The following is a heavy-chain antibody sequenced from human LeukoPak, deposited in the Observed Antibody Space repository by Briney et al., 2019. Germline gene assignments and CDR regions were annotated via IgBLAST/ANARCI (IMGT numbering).Heavy chain of an antibody. CDR2: IYPRDSRT. D-gene: IGHD3-10*01. J-gene: IGHJ4*02. Sequence: RGESLKISCKGSGYSFSSYWIAWVRQMPGKGLEWMGVIYPRDSRTTYSPSFQDQVTISADKSISTAYLQWSSLKASDTAMYYCARSIWFGEFQGQNFDYWGQGTLVTVSS. V-gene: IGHV5-51*01. CDR1: GYSFSSYW. CDR3: ARSIWFGEFQGQNFDY.